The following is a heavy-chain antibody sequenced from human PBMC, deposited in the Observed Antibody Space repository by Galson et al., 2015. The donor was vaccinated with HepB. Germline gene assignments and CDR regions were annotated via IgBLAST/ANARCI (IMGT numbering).Heavy chain of an antibody. CDR1: GFTFTSSA. CDR2: IVVGSGNT. V-gene: IGHV1-58*01. J-gene: IGHJ3*02. CDR3: AAVVAVTGTFAFDI. Sequence: SVKVSCKASGFTFTSSAVQWVRQARGQRLEWIGWIVVGSGNTNYAQKFHERVTITRDMSTSTTYLELSSLRSEDTAVYYCAAVVAVTGTFAFDIWGQGTMVTVSS. D-gene: IGHD6-19*01.